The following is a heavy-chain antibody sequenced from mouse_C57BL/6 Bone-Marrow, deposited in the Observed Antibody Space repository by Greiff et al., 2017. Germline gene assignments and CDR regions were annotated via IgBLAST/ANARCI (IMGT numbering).Heavy chain of an antibody. Sequence: QVQLQQSGAELVRPGTSVKVSCKASGYAFTNYLIEWVKQRPGQGLEWIGVINPGSGGTNYNEKVKGKATLTADKSSSTAYMQLSSLTSEDSAVYFCARHAYYFDYWGQGTTLTVSS. CDR3: ARHAYYFDY. CDR2: INPGSGGT. J-gene: IGHJ2*01. V-gene: IGHV1-54*01. CDR1: GYAFTNYL.